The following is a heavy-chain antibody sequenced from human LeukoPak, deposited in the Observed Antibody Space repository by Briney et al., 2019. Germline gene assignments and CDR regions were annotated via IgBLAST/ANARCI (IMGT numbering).Heavy chain of an antibody. CDR1: GGSISSGDYS. CDR2: IYYSGST. J-gene: IGHJ5*02. CDR3: ARDRGYYDSSGYVNWFDP. D-gene: IGHD3-22*01. V-gene: IGHV4-30-4*01. Sequence: SQTLSLTFTVSGGSISSGDYSWSWIPQPPGKGLEWIGYIYYSGSTYYNPSLKSRVTISVDTSKNQFSLKLSSVTAADTAVYYCARDRGYYDSSGYVNWFDPWGQGTLVTVSS.